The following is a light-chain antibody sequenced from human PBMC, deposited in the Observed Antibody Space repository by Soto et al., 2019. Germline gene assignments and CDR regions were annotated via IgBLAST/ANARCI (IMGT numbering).Light chain of an antibody. CDR3: TSYTPSSTYV. J-gene: IGLJ1*01. CDR2: AVS. Sequence: QSALTQPASVSGSPGQSITISCTGTSSDVGKYDYVSWYQQYPGKAPKLMIYAVSRRPSGVSNRFSGSKSGNTASLTISGLQAEDEADYYCTSYTPSSTYVFGTGTKVTVL. CDR1: SSDVGKYDY. V-gene: IGLV2-14*03.